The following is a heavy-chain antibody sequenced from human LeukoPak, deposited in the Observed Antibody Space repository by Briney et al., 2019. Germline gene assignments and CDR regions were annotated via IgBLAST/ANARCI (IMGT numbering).Heavy chain of an antibody. Sequence: GGSLRLSCAASGFTVSSNYMSWVRQAPGKGLEWVSVIYSGGSTYYADSVKGRFTISRDNSKNTLYLQMNSLRAEDTAVYYYARDSSGDALDIWGQGTVVTVSS. J-gene: IGHJ3*02. CDR3: ARDSSGDALDI. CDR2: IYSGGST. V-gene: IGHV3-53*01. CDR1: GFTVSSNY.